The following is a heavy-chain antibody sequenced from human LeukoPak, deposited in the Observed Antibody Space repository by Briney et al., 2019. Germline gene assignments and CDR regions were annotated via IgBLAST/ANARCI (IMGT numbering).Heavy chain of an antibody. D-gene: IGHD2-15*01. Sequence: GGSLRLSCAASGFTFSSDSMNWVRQAPGKGLEWVSSISSSSSYIYYADSVKGRFTISRDNAKNSLYLQMNSLRAEDTAVYYCARDFSGSGGSYNYCYYGMDVWGQGTTVIVSS. CDR1: GFTFSSDS. J-gene: IGHJ6*02. CDR2: ISSSSSYI. CDR3: ARDFSGSGGSYNYCYYGMDV. V-gene: IGHV3-21*01.